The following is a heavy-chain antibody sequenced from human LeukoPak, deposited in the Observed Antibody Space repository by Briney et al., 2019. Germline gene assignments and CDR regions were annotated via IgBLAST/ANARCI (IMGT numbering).Heavy chain of an antibody. J-gene: IGHJ4*02. CDR3: ATGLWWDLYY. D-gene: IGHD1-26*01. V-gene: IGHV5-51*01. CDR1: GYSFTSYW. Sequence: GESLKISCKGSGYSFTSYWIGWVRQTPGIGLDWMGIIYRGVSSTTYSPSFQGQVTISADRSITTAYLQWSSLKASDTAMYYCATGLWWDLYYWGPGTPVTVSS. CDR2: IYRGVSST.